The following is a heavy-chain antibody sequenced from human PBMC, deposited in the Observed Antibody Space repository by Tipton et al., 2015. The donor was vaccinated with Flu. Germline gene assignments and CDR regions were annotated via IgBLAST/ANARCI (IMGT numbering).Heavy chain of an antibody. V-gene: IGHV3-72*01. D-gene: IGHD3-22*01. J-gene: IGHJ4*02. CDR3: ARLSFDGSRYRSDY. Sequence: SLRLSCATSGFTFSDYYMDWVRQAPGKGLEWVGRSRNKANSYTTEYDASVKGRFIISRDYSNNLLFLQMNSLKTEDTAVYYCARLSFDGSRYRSDYWGQGTLDTVSS. CDR2: SRNKANSYTT. CDR1: GFTFSDYY.